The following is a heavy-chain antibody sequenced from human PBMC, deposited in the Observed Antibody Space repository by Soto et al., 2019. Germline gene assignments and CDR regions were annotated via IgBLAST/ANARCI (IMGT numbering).Heavy chain of an antibody. Sequence: SDTLSLTCTVSGGSVSSGSYYWSWIRQPPGKGLEWIGYIYYSGSTNYNPSLKSRVTISVDTSKNQFSLKLSSVTAADTAVYYCARDGGSSSGWNRPTYNWFDPWGQGTLVTVSS. CDR1: GGSVSSGSYY. J-gene: IGHJ5*02. D-gene: IGHD6-19*01. V-gene: IGHV4-61*01. CDR2: IYYSGST. CDR3: ARDGGSSSGWNRPTYNWFDP.